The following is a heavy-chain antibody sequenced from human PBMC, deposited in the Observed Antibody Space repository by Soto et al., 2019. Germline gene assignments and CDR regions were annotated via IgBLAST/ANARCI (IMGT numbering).Heavy chain of an antibody. CDR1: GFTFSDYW. CDR3: TRGQSGYSFFAF. J-gene: IGHJ4*02. V-gene: IGHV3-74*01. Sequence: EVQLVESGGGLVQPGGSLRLSCTASGFTFSDYWMHWVRQAPGKGLVWVSRINTDGSSTIHWDPVKGRFTISRDNAQNSVYLEIPSLRAEDTAVYYWTRGQSGYSFFAFWGQGTLVTVS. D-gene: IGHD5-18*01. CDR2: INTDGSST.